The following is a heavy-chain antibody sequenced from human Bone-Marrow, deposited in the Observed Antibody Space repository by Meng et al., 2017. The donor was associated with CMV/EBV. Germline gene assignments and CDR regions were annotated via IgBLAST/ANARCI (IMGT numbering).Heavy chain of an antibody. V-gene: IGHV1-69*10. CDR3: ARARIAARKPYNWFDP. J-gene: IGHJ5*02. D-gene: IGHD6-25*01. CDR2: IIPILGIA. CDR1: GGTFSSYA. Sequence: GGTFSSYAISNVRQAPGQGLEWMGGIIPILGIANYAQKFQGRVTITADKSTSTAYMELSSLRSEETAVYYCARARIAARKPYNWFDPWGQGTLVTVSS.